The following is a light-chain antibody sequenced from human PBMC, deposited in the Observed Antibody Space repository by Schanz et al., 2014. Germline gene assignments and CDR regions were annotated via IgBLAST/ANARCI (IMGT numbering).Light chain of an antibody. CDR2: GAS. J-gene: IGKJ2*01. V-gene: IGKV3-15*01. CDR1: QSVSDN. Sequence: EIVMTQSPATLSVSPGERATLSCRASQSVSDNLAWYQQKPGQAPSLLIYGASTRATGIPARFSGSGSGTEFTLTISSLQPEDFATHYRQQYNYWPPFTFGQGTKLEIK. CDR3: QQYNYWPPFT.